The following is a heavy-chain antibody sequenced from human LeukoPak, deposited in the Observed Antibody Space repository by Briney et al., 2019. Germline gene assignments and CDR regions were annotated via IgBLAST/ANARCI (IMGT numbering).Heavy chain of an antibody. J-gene: IGHJ6*03. D-gene: IGHD1-7*01. CDR3: ARLELNGDYYYMDV. CDR2: IYSSGSN. Sequence: SETLSLTCTVSGGSISGYFWSWIRQPAGKGLEWIGRIYSSGSNNYNPSLKSRVTMSLDTSKNHLSLNLSSVTAADTAVYYCARLELNGDYYYMDVWGKGTTVTVSS. CDR1: GGSISGYF. V-gene: IGHV4-4*07.